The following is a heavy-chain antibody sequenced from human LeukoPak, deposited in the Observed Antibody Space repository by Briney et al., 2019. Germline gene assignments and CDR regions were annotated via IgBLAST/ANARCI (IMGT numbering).Heavy chain of an antibody. CDR1: GFTFSSYW. CDR3: ARGPPAYCSSISCYTGMRWFDP. CDR2: INTDGSST. D-gene: IGHD2-2*02. V-gene: IGHV3-74*01. J-gene: IGHJ5*02. Sequence: GGSLRLSCAASGFTFSSYWMHWVRHAPGKGLVWVSRINTDGSSTSYADSVKGRFTISRDNAKNTLYLQLNSLRAEDTAVYYCARGPPAYCSSISCYTGMRWFDPWGQGTLVTVSS.